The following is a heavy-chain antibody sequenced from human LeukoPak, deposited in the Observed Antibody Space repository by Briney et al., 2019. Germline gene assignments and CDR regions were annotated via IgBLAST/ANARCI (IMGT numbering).Heavy chain of an antibody. D-gene: IGHD6-13*01. J-gene: IGHJ4*02. V-gene: IGHV4-39*01. CDR2: IYYSGST. Sequence: PSETLSLTCTVSGGSISSSSYYWGWIRQPPGKGLEWIGTIYYSGSTYYNPSLKSRVTISVDTSKNQFSLKLRSVTVADTAVYYCATEYTSNCPYNWGQGTLVTVSS. CDR3: ATEYTSNCPYN. CDR1: GGSISSSSYY.